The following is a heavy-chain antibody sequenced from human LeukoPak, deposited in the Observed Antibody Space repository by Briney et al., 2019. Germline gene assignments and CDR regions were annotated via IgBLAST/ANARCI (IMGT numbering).Heavy chain of an antibody. CDR2: INTDGSVT. CDR3: VTDRYSDSAFGD. J-gene: IGHJ4*02. CDR1: GITVSSFW. Sequence: GGSLRLSCAASGITVSSFWMHWVRQAPGEGLVWVSRINTDGSVTNYADSVEGRFTISRDNAKNTLYLQMNALRAEDTAVYYCVTDRYSDSAFGDWGQGALVTVSS. V-gene: IGHV3-74*01. D-gene: IGHD1-26*01.